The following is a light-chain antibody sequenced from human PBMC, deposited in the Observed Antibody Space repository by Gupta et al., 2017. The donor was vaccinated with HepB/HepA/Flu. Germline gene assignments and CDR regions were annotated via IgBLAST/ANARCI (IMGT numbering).Light chain of an antibody. CDR3: CSYAGSSTPAV. CDR2: EVS. J-gene: IGLJ7*01. Sequence: QSALTQPASVSGSPGQSITISCTGTSSDVGSYNLVSWYQKHPGKAPKLMIYEVSKRPSGVSNRFSGSKSGNTASLTISGLQAEDEADYYCCSYAGSSTPAVFGGGTQLTVL. V-gene: IGLV2-23*02. CDR1: SSDVGSYNL.